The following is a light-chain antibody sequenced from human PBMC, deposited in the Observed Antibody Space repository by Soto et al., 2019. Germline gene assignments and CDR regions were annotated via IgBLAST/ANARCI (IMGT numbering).Light chain of an antibody. J-gene: IGLJ1*01. Sequence: QSVLTQPPSGSGSPGQSVTISCTGTSNDVGAYKYVSWYQQHPGKAPKLMIYEVSKRPSGVPDRFSGSKSGNTASLTVSGLQAEDEADYYCISYAGSNNVFGTGTKLTVL. V-gene: IGLV2-8*01. CDR3: ISYAGSNNV. CDR2: EVS. CDR1: SNDVGAYKY.